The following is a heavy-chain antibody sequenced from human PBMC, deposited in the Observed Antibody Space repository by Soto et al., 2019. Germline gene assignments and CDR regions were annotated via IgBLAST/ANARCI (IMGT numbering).Heavy chain of an antibody. CDR2: ISYDGSNK. CDR3: ERDSFGVNMVRGVLDY. J-gene: IGHJ4*02. Sequence: QVQLVEAGGGVVQPGRSLRLSCAASGFTFSSYAMHWVRQAPGKGLEWVAVISYDGSNKYYADSLKVRFTISRDNSKNTLYLQMNSLRAEDTAVYYCERDSFGVNMVRGVLDYWGQGNMVTVSS. CDR1: GFTFSSYA. V-gene: IGHV3-30*14. D-gene: IGHD3-10*01.